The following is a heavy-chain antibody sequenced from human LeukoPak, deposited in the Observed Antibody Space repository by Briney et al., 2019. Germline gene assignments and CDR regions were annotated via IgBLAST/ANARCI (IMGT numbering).Heavy chain of an antibody. CDR1: GYTFTSYG. CDR3: ARAQAAAYPFDY. CDR2: ISAYNGNT. J-gene: IGHJ4*02. Sequence: ASVKVSCKASGYTFTSYGISWVRQAPGQGLEWMGWISAYNGNTNYAQKLQGRVTMTTDTSTSTAYMELSSLRSEDTAVYYCARAQAAAYPFDYWGQGTLVTVSS. D-gene: IGHD6-13*01. V-gene: IGHV1-18*04.